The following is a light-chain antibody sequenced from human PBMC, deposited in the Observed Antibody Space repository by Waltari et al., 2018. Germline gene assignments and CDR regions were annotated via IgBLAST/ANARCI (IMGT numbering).Light chain of an antibody. Sequence: GVSQSVSSYVAGYQYKHGLAPRHLLYAAPIGWSGNPGRFGGSGSGTEFELTISSLEGEEFAVYYFQQRRKWAWAFGQGTKVESK. V-gene: IGKV3-11*01. CDR1: QSVSSY. J-gene: IGKJ1*01. CDR2: AAP. CDR3: QQRRKWAWA.